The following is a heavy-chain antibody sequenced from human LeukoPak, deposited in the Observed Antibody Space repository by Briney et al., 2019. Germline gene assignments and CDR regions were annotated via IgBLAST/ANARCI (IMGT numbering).Heavy chain of an antibody. D-gene: IGHD5-12*01. CDR2: ISSNGGST. V-gene: IGHV3-64*01. CDR3: ARDLYGGLFDY. Sequence: GGSLRLSCAASGFTFSSYAMSWVRQAPGKGLEWVSAISSNGGSTYYANSVKGRFTISRDNSKNTLYLQMGSLRAEDMAVYYCARDLYGGLFDYWGQGTLVTVSS. J-gene: IGHJ4*02. CDR1: GFTFSSYA.